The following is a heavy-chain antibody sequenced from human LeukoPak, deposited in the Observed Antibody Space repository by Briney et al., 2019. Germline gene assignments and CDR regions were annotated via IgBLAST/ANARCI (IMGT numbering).Heavy chain of an antibody. V-gene: IGHV3-23*01. CDR3: ARTAANDY. Sequence: GGSLRLSCAASGFTFSSYAMTWVRQAPGKGLEWVSVTSESGDNTYYGDSVKGRFTVSRDNSKNTLYLQMNSLRAEDTAVYYCARTAANDYWGQGTLVTVSS. J-gene: IGHJ4*02. CDR2: TSESGDNT. D-gene: IGHD6-13*01. CDR1: GFTFSSYA.